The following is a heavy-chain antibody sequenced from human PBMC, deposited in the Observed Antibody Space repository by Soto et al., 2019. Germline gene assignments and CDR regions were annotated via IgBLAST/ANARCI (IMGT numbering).Heavy chain of an antibody. V-gene: IGHV3-73*01. CDR3: TASGSDAFVEY. Sequence: GGSLRLSCAASGFTFSGSAMHWVRQASGKGLEWVGRIRSKTNSYATAYAASVKGRFTISRDDSKNTAYLQMNSLKTEDTAVYYCTASGSDAFVEYWGQGTLVTVSS. CDR2: IRSKTNSYAT. CDR1: GFTFSGSA. J-gene: IGHJ4*02. D-gene: IGHD5-12*01.